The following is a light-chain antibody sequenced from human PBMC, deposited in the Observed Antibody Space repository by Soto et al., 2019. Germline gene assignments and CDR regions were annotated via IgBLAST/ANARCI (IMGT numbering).Light chain of an antibody. CDR1: QSVSSY. Sequence: EIVLTQSPATLSLSPGERATLSCRASQSVSSYLAWYQQKPGQAPRLLIYDASNRATGIPARFSGSGSGTDVTLTISSLEPEDFAVYYCQQRSNWPLLTFGGGTEVEIK. CDR2: DAS. J-gene: IGKJ4*01. V-gene: IGKV3-11*01. CDR3: QQRSNWPLLT.